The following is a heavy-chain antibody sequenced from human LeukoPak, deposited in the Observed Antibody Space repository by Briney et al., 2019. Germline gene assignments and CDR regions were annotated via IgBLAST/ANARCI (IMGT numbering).Heavy chain of an antibody. CDR1: GFTVSSNY. V-gene: IGHV3-53*01. CDR3: ARERGYCSGGSCYSGPYDY. CDR2: IYSGGST. D-gene: IGHD2-15*01. J-gene: IGHJ4*02. Sequence: GGSLRLSCAASGFTVSSNYMSWVRQAPGKGLEWVSVIYSGGSTYYADSVKGRFTISRDNSKNTLYLQMNSLRAEDTAVYYCARERGYCSGGSCYSGPYDYWGQGTLVTVSS.